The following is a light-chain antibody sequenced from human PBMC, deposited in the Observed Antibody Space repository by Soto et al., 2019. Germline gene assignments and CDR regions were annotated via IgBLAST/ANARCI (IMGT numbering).Light chain of an antibody. CDR3: LQDINYPWT. CDR1: QNINSW. Sequence: DIQMTQSPSTVSASVGERVTITCRASQNINSWLAWYQQKPGSAPKVLIYDASSLESGVPPRFSGSGSGTDFTLAISSLQPEDSATYYCLQDINYPWTFGQGTKVDI. V-gene: IGKV1-5*01. CDR2: DAS. J-gene: IGKJ1*01.